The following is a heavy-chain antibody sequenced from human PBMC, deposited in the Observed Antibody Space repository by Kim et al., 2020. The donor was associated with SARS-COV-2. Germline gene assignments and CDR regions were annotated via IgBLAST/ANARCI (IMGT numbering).Heavy chain of an antibody. V-gene: IGHV3-7*01. J-gene: IGHJ4*02. D-gene: IGHD6-13*01. CDR3: ARVGSSSWYFDY. Sequence: YYWDSVKGRLTISRDNAKNSLYLQMNSLRAEDTAVYYCARVGSSSWYFDYWGQGTLVTVSS.